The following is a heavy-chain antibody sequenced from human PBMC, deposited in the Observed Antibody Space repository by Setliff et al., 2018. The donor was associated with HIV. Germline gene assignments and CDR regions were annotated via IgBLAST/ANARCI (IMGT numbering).Heavy chain of an antibody. J-gene: IGHJ4*02. CDR1: GYTFTSYD. CDR2: MNPNSGGT. Sequence: GASVKVSCKASGYTFTSYDINWVRQATGQGLEWMGWMNPNSGGTNYAQKFQGRVTMTRDTSISTAYMELSRLRSDDTAVYYCARGPRCTNGVFYYYFDYWGQGTLVTVPQ. CDR3: ARGPRCTNGVFYYYFDY. V-gene: IGHV1-2*02. D-gene: IGHD2-8*01.